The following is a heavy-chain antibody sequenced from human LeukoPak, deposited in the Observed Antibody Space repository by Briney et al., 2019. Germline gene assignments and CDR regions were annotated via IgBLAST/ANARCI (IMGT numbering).Heavy chain of an antibody. V-gene: IGHV1-2*06. CDR1: GYTFTSYD. J-gene: IGHJ6*02. CDR2: INPNSGGT. CDR3: ARDLEYSSSDYYYYGMDV. D-gene: IGHD6-6*01. Sequence: ASVKVSCKASGYTFTSYDINWVRQATGQGLEWMGRINPNSGGTNYAQKFQGRVTMTRDTSISTAYMELSRLRSDDTAVYYCARDLEYSSSDYYYYGMDVWGQGTTVTVSS.